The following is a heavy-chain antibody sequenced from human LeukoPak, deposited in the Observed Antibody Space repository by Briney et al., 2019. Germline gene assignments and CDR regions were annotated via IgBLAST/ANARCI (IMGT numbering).Heavy chain of an antibody. J-gene: IGHJ3*02. CDR3: VRPNAYEAFDI. V-gene: IGHV3-21*01. CDR1: GFTLSSYT. CDR2: ITSGSTYI. Sequence: GGSLRLSCAASGFTLSSYTMNWVRHAPGKGLEWVSSITSGSTYIHYADLGKGRFTISRDNAKNALYLQMNSLRAEDSAVYYCVRPNAYEAFDIWGQGTMVTVSS. D-gene: IGHD4/OR15-4a*01.